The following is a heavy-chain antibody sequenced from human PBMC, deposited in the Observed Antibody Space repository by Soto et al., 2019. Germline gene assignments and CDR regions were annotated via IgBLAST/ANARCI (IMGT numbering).Heavy chain of an antibody. CDR3: ARIFGVVHYYYGMDV. CDR1: GFTFSSYS. CDR2: ISSSSSTI. V-gene: IGHV3-48*02. J-gene: IGHJ6*02. Sequence: PGVSLRLSCAASGFTFSSYSMNWVRQAPGKGQEWVSYISSSSSTIYYADSVKGRFTISRDNAKNSLYLQMNSLRDEDTAVYYCARIFGVVHYYYGMDVWGQGTTVTVSS. D-gene: IGHD3-3*01.